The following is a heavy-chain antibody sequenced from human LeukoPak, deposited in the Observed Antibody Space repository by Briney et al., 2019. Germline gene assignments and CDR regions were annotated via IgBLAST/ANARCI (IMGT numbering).Heavy chain of an antibody. Sequence: ASVKVSCKASGYTFTSYDINWVRQATGQGLEWMGWMNPNSGNTGYAQTFQGRGTMTRNTSISTAYMELSSRRSEDTAVDYCAREHDYDFWSGLLDYYYYGMDVWGQGTTVTVSS. V-gene: IGHV1-8*01. CDR3: AREHDYDFWSGLLDYYYYGMDV. D-gene: IGHD3-3*01. CDR1: GYTFTSYD. J-gene: IGHJ6*02. CDR2: MNPNSGNT.